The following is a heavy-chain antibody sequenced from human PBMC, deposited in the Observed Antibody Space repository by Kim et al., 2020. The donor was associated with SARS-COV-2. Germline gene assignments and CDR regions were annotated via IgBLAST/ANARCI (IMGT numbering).Heavy chain of an antibody. Sequence: ASVKVSCKISGYSFTNYGINWVRQAPGQGLEWRGWISVYNGNTDYAQKVKRRVTMTTDTSTATAYMELRSLRSDDTAVYYCARVMQETYFYGSGSLCYWGQGTLVTVSS. J-gene: IGHJ4*02. D-gene: IGHD3-10*01. CDR3: ARVMQETYFYGSGSLCY. CDR1: GYSFTNYG. CDR2: ISVYNGNT. V-gene: IGHV1-18*04.